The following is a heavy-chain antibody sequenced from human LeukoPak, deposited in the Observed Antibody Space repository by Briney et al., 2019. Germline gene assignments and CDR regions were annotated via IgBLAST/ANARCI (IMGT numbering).Heavy chain of an antibody. CDR3: ARDVGPNYPWDYYYYCGMDV. D-gene: IGHD4/OR15-4a*01. CDR1: GGSISSYY. J-gene: IGHJ6*02. Sequence: NSSETLSLTCTVSGGSISSYYWSWIRQPPGKGLEWIGYIYYSGSTNYNPSLKSRVTISVDTSKNQFSLKLSSVTAADTAVYYCARDVGPNYPWDYYYYCGMDVWGQGTTVTVSS. CDR2: IYYSGST. V-gene: IGHV4-59*01.